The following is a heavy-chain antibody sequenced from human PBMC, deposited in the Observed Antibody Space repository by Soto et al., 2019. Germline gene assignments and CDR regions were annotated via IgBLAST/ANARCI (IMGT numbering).Heavy chain of an antibody. J-gene: IGHJ4*02. Sequence: QVQLQESGPGLVKPSGTLSLTCAVSGDSISNNNWWSWVRQPPGKWLEWIGEIYHSGSTNYNPSLKSRVSMSVDKSKNQFSLNLSSVTAADTAVYYCAHTIGSGSYVPYWGQGTLVTVSS. V-gene: IGHV4-4*02. D-gene: IGHD3-10*01. CDR3: AHTIGSGSYVPY. CDR1: GDSISNNNW. CDR2: IYHSGST.